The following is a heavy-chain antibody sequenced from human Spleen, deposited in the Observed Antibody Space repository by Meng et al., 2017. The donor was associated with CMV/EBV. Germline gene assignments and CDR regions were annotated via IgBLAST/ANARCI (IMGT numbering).Heavy chain of an antibody. Sequence: TLSLTGAVAGASVSSTYWWSWVRQAPGKGLEWIAEIHHSGSTNYNPSLKSRVTISVDKSKNQLSLKLTSLTAADTAVYYCARNLDFWGQGTLVTVSS. CDR1: GASVSSTYW. V-gene: IGHV4-4*02. J-gene: IGHJ4*02. CDR3: ARNLDF. CDR2: IHHSGST.